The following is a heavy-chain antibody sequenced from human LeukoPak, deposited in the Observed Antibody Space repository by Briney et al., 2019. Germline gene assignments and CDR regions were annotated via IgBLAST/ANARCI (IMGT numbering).Heavy chain of an antibody. CDR2: IYYSGST. D-gene: IGHD6-6*01. J-gene: IGHJ4*02. V-gene: IGHV4-31*03. CDR3: ASKRSKYSSFGD. CDR1: GGSISSGGYY. Sequence: SETLSLTCTVSGGSISSGGYYWSWIRQHPGKGLEWIGYIYYSGSTYYNPSLKSRVTISVDTSKNQFSLKLSSVTAADTAVYYCASKRSKYSSFGDWGQGTLVTVSS.